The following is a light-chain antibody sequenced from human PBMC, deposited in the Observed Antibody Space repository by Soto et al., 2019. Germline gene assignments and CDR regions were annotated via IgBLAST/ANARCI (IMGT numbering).Light chain of an antibody. CDR3: SSYTTTSALVV. V-gene: IGLV2-14*01. J-gene: IGLJ7*01. CDR2: DVS. Sequence: QSALTQPASVSGSPGQSITISCTGTSSDIGGYNFVSWYRQHPGKAPKLIIFDVSDRPSGVSNRFSGSKSGHTASLTISGLQAEDEAEYYCSSYTTTSALVVFGGGTQLTVL. CDR1: SSDIGGYNF.